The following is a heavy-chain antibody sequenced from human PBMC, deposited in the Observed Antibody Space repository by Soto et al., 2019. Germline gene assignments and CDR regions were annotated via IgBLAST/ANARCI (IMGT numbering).Heavy chain of an antibody. Sequence: NPSETLSLTCTVSGGSISSYYWSWIRQPPGKGLEWIGYIYYSGSTNCNPSLKSRVTISVDTSKNQFSLKLSSVTAADTAVYYCARAFWSGSFDYWGQGTLVTVSS. D-gene: IGHD3-3*01. J-gene: IGHJ4*02. CDR2: IYYSGST. CDR1: GGSISSYY. CDR3: ARAFWSGSFDY. V-gene: IGHV4-59*01.